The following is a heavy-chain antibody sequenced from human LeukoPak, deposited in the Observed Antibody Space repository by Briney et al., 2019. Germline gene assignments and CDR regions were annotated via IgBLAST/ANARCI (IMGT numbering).Heavy chain of an antibody. D-gene: IGHD6-19*01. CDR1: GASISSYY. J-gene: IGHJ4*02. Sequence: SETLSLTCTVSGASISSYYWSWIRQPPGKGLERIGYIYYSGSTNYNPSLKSRVTISVDTSKNQFSLKLSSVTAADTALYYCASSLDSSGWYFGVYRGQGTLVTVSS. V-gene: IGHV4-59*01. CDR2: IYYSGST. CDR3: ASSLDSSGWYFGVY.